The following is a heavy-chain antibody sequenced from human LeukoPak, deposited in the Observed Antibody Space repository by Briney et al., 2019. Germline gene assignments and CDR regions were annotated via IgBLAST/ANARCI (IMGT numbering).Heavy chain of an antibody. CDR2: IYYSGST. D-gene: IGHD2-2*01. Sequence: PSETLSLTCTVSGGSISSSFYYWGWIRQPPGKGLEWIGSIYYSGSTYYNPSLKSRVTISVDTSKNQFSLKLSSVTAADTAVYYCARRAAYCSSTSCYFDYWGQGTLVTVSS. CDR1: GGSISSSFYY. J-gene: IGHJ4*02. CDR3: ARRAAYCSSTSCYFDY. V-gene: IGHV4-39*01.